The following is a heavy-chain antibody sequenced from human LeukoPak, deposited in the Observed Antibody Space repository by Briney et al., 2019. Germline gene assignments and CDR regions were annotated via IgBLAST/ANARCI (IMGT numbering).Heavy chain of an antibody. J-gene: IGHJ6*02. CDR3: ARVMEYSSSSVGGEYYYYGMDV. CDR2: IYYSGST. Sequence: KTSETLSLTCTVSGGSVSSGSYYWSWIRQPPGKGLEWIGYIYYSGSTNYNPSLKSRVTISVDTSKNQFSLKLSSVTAADTAVYYCARVMEYSSSSVGGEYYYYGMDVWGQGTTVTVSS. CDR1: GGSVSSGSYY. D-gene: IGHD6-6*01. V-gene: IGHV4-61*01.